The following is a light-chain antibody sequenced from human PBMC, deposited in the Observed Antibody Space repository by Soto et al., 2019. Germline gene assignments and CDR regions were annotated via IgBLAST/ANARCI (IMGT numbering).Light chain of an antibody. CDR2: RAS. CDR1: ESVLDYFNNKKY. V-gene: IGKV4-1*01. Sequence: DIVMTQSPDFLGVTLCERATINCQSNESVLDYFNNKKYFAWYQQKPGHPPKLLIYRASIRESGVPERFSGSGSGTHFTLTISSLPAEDVALSYCQQYYSSPITFGQGTRLEIK. CDR3: QQYYSSPIT. J-gene: IGKJ5*01.